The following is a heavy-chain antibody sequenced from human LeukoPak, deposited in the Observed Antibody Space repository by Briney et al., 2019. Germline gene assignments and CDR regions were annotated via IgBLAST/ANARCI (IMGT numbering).Heavy chain of an antibody. J-gene: IGHJ4*02. V-gene: IGHV1-2*02. CDR3: AKDPGY. D-gene: IGHD3-10*01. CDR1: GYSFTGYY. CDR2: INPITGGT. Sequence: ASVKVSCKASGYSFTGYYMHWVRQAPGQGLEWMGWINPITGGTSYAQKLQGRVTMTRDTSISTAYMELSRLRCDDTAVYYCAKDPGYWGQGTLVTVSS.